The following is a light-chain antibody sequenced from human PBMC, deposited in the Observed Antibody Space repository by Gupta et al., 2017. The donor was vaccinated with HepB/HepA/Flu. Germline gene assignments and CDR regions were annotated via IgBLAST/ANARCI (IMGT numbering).Light chain of an antibody. CDR2: KAS. CDR1: QSISSW. J-gene: IGKJ2*04. CDR3: QQYKGYLCS. V-gene: IGKV1-5*03. Sequence: DIQMTQSPSTLSASVGDRVTITCRASQSISSWLAWYQQKPGKAPKLLIYKASRLESGVPSRFSASASVTEFTLTIRRLQPDDFATDYCQQYKGYLCSCGQGTRLEMK.